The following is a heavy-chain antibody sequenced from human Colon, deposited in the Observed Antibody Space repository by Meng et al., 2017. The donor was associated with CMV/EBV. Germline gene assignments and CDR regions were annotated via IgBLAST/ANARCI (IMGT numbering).Heavy chain of an antibody. J-gene: IGHJ4*02. V-gene: IGHV3-30*04. D-gene: IGHD4-17*01. CDR2: ISYDGTNE. Sequence: GGSLRLSCEASGFTFSKYAMHWVRQAPGRGLEWVAVISYDGTNEKYADSVKGRFTISRDNPKNSLFLQMNSLRAEDTAVYYCARDLYMTTGITLFDYWGQGTLVTVSS. CDR3: ARDLYMTTGITLFDY. CDR1: GFTFSKYA.